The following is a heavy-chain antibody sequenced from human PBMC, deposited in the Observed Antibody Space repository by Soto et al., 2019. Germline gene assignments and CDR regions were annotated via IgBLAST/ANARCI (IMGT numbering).Heavy chain of an antibody. J-gene: IGHJ4*01. CDR2: ISGSGGNT. CDR1: GFTFSSYA. CDR3: AKVDSSSWVDY. Sequence: GGSLRLSCAASGFTFSSYAMSWVRQAPGKGLEWVSVISGSGGNTHYADSVKGRFTISRDNSKNTLYLQMNSLRAEDTAVYYCAKVDSSSWVDYWGQGTLVTVSS. V-gene: IGHV3-23*01. D-gene: IGHD6-13*01.